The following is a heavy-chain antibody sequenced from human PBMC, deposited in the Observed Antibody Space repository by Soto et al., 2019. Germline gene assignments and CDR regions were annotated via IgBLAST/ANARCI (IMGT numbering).Heavy chain of an antibody. J-gene: IGHJ4*02. V-gene: IGHV4-30-4*01. Sequence: QVQLQESGPGLVKPSQTLSLTCTVSGGSISTVDYWWSWIRQSPDMGLEWIGHIYDGGRTYNNPSIESGVTISVDTSKIQLSLTLSSVSAADTAVYYCARGPSGDKVDSWGQGTLVTVSS. CDR3: ARGPSGDKVDS. CDR2: IYDGGRT. CDR1: GGSISTVDYW. D-gene: IGHD7-27*01.